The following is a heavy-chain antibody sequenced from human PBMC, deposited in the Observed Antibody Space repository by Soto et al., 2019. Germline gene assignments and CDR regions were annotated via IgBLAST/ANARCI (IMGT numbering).Heavy chain of an antibody. CDR1: GFTFSSYA. D-gene: IGHD2-2*02. CDR2: ISGSGGST. V-gene: IGHV3-23*01. Sequence: GGSLRLSCAASGFTFSSYAMSWVRQAPGKGLEWVSAISGSGGSTYYADSVKGRFTISGDNSKNTLYLQMNSLRAEDTAVYYCANSVVPAAILDYWGQGTLVTVSS. J-gene: IGHJ4*02. CDR3: ANSVVPAAILDY.